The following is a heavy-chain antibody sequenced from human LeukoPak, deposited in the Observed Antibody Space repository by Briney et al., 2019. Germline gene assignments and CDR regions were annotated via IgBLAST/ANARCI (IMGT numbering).Heavy chain of an antibody. Sequence: GGSLRLSCAASGFTFSSYAMSWVRQAPGKGLEWVSYISSSGSTIYYADSVKGRFTISRDNAKNSLYLQMNSLRAEDTAVYYCAREMTTHNWFDPWGQGTLVTVSS. CDR1: GFTFSSYA. V-gene: IGHV3-48*04. J-gene: IGHJ5*02. CDR3: AREMTTHNWFDP. CDR2: ISSSGSTI. D-gene: IGHD4-17*01.